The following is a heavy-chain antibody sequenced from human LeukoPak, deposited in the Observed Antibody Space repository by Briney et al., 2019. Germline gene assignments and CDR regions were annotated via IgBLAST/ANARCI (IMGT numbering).Heavy chain of an antibody. CDR2: ISYDGFNK. Sequence: GGSLRLSCAASGFIFSNYGMHWVRQAPGKGLEWVADISYDGFNKKYVESVEGRFTISRDNSKNTLYLQMNSLRAEDTAVYYCAKDYSNIDYWGQGTLVTVSS. J-gene: IGHJ4*02. CDR1: GFIFSNYG. CDR3: AKDYSNIDY. V-gene: IGHV3-30*18. D-gene: IGHD4-11*01.